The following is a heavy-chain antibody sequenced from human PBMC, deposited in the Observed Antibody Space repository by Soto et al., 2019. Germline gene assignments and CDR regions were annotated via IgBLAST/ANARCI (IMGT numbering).Heavy chain of an antibody. CDR2: IWYDGSNK. Sequence: QVQLVESGGGVVQPGRSLRLSCAASGFTFSSYGMHWVRQAPGKGLEWVAVIWYDGSNKYYADSVKGRFTISRDNSKNTLYLQMTSLRAEDTAVYYCARDRTVAGTDYWGQGTLVTVSS. CDR3: ARDRTVAGTDY. CDR1: GFTFSSYG. V-gene: IGHV3-33*01. J-gene: IGHJ4*02. D-gene: IGHD6-19*01.